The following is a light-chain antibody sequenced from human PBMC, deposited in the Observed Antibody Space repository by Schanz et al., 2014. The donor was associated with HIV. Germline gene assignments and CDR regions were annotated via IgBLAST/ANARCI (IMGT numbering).Light chain of an antibody. CDR2: EAS. CDR1: QTISSW. CDR3: QQYRSYSWT. V-gene: IGKV1-5*03. J-gene: IGKJ1*01. Sequence: DIQMTQSPSTLSASVGDRVTITCRASQTISSWLAWYQQKPGKAPKLLISEASNLESGVPSRFSGSGSGTEFTLTISSLQPDDFATYYCQQYRSYSWTFGQGTKVEMK.